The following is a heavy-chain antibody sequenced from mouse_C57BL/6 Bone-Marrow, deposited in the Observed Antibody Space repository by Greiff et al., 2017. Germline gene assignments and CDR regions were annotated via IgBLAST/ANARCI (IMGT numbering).Heavy chain of an antibody. J-gene: IGHJ2*01. CDR3: TTGDWGY. CDR1: GFNIKDDY. CDR2: IDPENGDT. Sequence: EVQLQQSGAELVRPGASVKLSCTASGFNIKDDYMHWVKQRPEQGLEWIGWIDPENGDTEYASKFQGKATITADTSSNPAYLQLSSLTSEDTAVYYCTTGDWGYWGQGTTLTVSS. V-gene: IGHV14-4*01.